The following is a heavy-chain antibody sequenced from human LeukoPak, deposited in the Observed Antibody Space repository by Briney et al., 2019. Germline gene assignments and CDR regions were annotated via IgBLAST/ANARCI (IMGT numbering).Heavy chain of an antibody. D-gene: IGHD1-26*01. CDR2: IFYSGST. V-gene: IGHV4-59*01. CDR3: ARSVSGILEH. Sequence: SETLSLTCTVSGGSISSYYWSWIRQPPGKALEWIGYIFYSGSTDYNPSLKSRVTISVDTSKNQFSLRLSSVTAADTAVYYCARSVSGILEHWGQGTLVTVSS. CDR1: GGSISSYY. J-gene: IGHJ5*02.